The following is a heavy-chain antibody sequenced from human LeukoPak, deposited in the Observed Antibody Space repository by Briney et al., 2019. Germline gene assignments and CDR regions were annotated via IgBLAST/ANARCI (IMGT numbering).Heavy chain of an antibody. V-gene: IGHV3-30*18. CDR3: ANLGAAAGTGY. CDR2: ISYGGSNK. Sequence: GRSLRLSCSASGFTFSSYGMHWVRQAPGKGLEWVAVISYGGSNKYYADSVKGRFTISRDNSKNTLYLQMNSLRAEDTAVYYCANLGAAAGTGYWGQGTLVTVSS. J-gene: IGHJ4*02. D-gene: IGHD6-13*01. CDR1: GFTFSSYG.